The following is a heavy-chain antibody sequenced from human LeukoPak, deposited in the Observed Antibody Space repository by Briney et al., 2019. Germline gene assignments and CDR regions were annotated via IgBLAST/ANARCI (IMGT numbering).Heavy chain of an antibody. CDR3: ARDVAVAGYFDY. D-gene: IGHD6-19*01. CDR2: IYTSGST. CDR1: GGSISSGSYY. V-gene: IGHV4-61*02. Sequence: PSETPSLTCTVSGGSISSGSYYWSWIRQPAGKGLEWIGRIYTSGSTNYNPSLKSRVTISVDTSKNQFSLKLSSVTAADTAVYYCARDVAVAGYFDYWGQGTLVTVSS. J-gene: IGHJ4*02.